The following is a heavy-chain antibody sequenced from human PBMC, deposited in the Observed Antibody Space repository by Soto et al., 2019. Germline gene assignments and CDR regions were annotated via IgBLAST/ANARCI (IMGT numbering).Heavy chain of an antibody. Sequence: PXESLRLYCAACGFTFSSYSMNWVRQAPGKGLEWVSSISSSSSYIYYADSVKGRFTISRDNAKNSLYLQMNSLRAEDTAVYYCARVLGGIIGYWGQGTLVTVSS. CDR2: ISSSSSYI. CDR3: ARVLGGIIGY. J-gene: IGHJ4*02. D-gene: IGHD3-16*01. V-gene: IGHV3-21*01. CDR1: GFTFSSYS.